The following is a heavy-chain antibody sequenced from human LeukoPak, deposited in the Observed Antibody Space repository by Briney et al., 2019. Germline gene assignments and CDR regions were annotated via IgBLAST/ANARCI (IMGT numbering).Heavy chain of an antibody. Sequence: GSLRLSCAASGFTFDDYAMHWVRQAPGKGLEWVSLISGDGGSTYYADSVKGRFTISRDNSKNSLYLQMNSLRTEDTALYYCAKDKGGYSYGPDYFDYWGQGTLVTVSS. CDR1: GFTFDDYA. J-gene: IGHJ4*02. CDR2: ISGDGGST. V-gene: IGHV3-43*02. D-gene: IGHD5-18*01. CDR3: AKDKGGYSYGPDYFDY.